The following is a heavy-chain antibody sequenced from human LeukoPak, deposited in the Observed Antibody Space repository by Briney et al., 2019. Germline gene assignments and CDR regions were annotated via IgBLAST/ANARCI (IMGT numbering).Heavy chain of an antibody. V-gene: IGHV1-2*02. J-gene: IGHJ4*02. D-gene: IGHD1-26*01. CDR3: ASLWGYYDLIDH. Sequence: ASVTVSCKASGYTFTGYYMHWVRQAPGQGLEWMGWINPNSGGTNYAQKFQGRVTMTRDTSISTAYMELSRLRSDDTAVYYCASLWGYYDLIDHWGQGTLVTVSS. CDR1: GYTFTGYY. CDR2: INPNSGGT.